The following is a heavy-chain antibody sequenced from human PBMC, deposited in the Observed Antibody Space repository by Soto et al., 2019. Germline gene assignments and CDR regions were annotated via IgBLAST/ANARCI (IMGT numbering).Heavy chain of an antibody. V-gene: IGHV3-30-3*01. D-gene: IGHD6-19*01. J-gene: IGHJ5*02. CDR2: ITYDGSNQ. CDR1: GFIFGSYA. CDR3: ARGYSITYEHCQYSSGCDWFDP. Sequence: HVQLVESGGGVVQPGRSLRFSCAASGFIFGSYAMHWVRQAPGKGLEWVAVITYDGSNQYYADSVKGRFTISRDNSRNTLDLQMNSLRVDDTAVYYCARGYSITYEHCQYSSGCDWFDPWGQGAAVTVSS.